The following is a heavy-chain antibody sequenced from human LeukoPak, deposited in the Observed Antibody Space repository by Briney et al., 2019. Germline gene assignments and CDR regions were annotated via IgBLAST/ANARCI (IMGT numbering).Heavy chain of an antibody. CDR3: ARTQLSYYYYYMDV. V-gene: IGHV3-66*01. J-gene: IGHJ6*03. CDR1: GFIVSSNY. Sequence: GGSLRLSCAASGFIVSSNYMSWVRQAPGKGLEWVSVIYSGGSTYYADSVKGRFTISRDNSKNMVYLQMSSLRAEDTGVYYCARTQLSYYYYYMDVWGNGTTVTISS. CDR2: IYSGGST. D-gene: IGHD1-1*01.